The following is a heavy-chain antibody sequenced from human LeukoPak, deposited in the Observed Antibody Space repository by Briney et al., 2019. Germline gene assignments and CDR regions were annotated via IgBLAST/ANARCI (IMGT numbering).Heavy chain of an antibody. CDR1: GGTLNTYS. Sequence: SVKVSCKASGGTLNTYSISWVRQAPGQGLEWMGGIIPVFNTINYAQRFQRRVTLTVDESTSTAYMELSSLRSEDTAVYYCARGNSRWSTPSSSYYYRMDVWGQGTTVAVSS. V-gene: IGHV1-69*13. D-gene: IGHD4-23*01. CDR2: IIPVFNTI. J-gene: IGHJ6*02. CDR3: ARGNSRWSTPSSSYYYRMDV.